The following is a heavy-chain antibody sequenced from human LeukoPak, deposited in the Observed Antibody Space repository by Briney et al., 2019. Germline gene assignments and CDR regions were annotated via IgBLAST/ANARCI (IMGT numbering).Heavy chain of an antibody. CDR3: AREAYFDTTGNYYNFDY. J-gene: IGHJ4*02. Sequence: PSETLSLTCTVSGGSISSSSYYWGWIRQPPGEGLEWIGSTYHPTGNINYNPSLKSRVTISLDTSKNQFSLKLSSVTAADTAVYYCAREAYFDTTGNYYNFDYWGQGTLVTVSS. CDR1: GGSISSSSYY. CDR2: TYHPTGNI. V-gene: IGHV4-39*07. D-gene: IGHD3-22*01.